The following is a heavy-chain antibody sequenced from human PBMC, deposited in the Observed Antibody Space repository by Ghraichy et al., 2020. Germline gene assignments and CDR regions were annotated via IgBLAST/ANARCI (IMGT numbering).Heavy chain of an antibody. J-gene: IGHJ4*02. CDR1: GFSLSTSGMC. CDR2: IDWDDDK. Sequence: QTLSLTCTFSGFSLSTSGMCVSWIRQPPGKALEWLALIDWDDDKYYSTSLKTRLTISKDTSKNQVVLTMTNMDPVDTATYYCARIRGNNYGSGSYYFSLPDYWGQGTLVTVSS. CDR3: ARIRGNNYGSGSYYFSLPDY. V-gene: IGHV2-70*01. D-gene: IGHD3-10*01.